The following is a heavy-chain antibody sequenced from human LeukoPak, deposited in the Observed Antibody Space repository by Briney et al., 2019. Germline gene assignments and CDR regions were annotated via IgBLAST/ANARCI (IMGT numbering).Heavy chain of an antibody. V-gene: IGHV3-9*01. CDR1: GFTFDDYA. J-gene: IGHJ6*02. D-gene: IGHD3-9*01. CDR3: AKDTYYDILTDAMDV. Sequence: GGSLRLSCAASGFTFDDYAMHWVRQTPGKGLEWVSGISWNSGSIGYADSVKGRFTISRDNAKNSLYLQMNSLRAEDTALYYCAKDTYYDILTDAMDVWGQGTTVTVSS. CDR2: ISWNSGSI.